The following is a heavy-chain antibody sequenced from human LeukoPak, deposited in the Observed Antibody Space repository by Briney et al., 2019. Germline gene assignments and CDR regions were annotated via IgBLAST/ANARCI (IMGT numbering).Heavy chain of an antibody. D-gene: IGHD2-2*01. CDR2: IYPGDSDT. Sequence: GESLKISCKVSGYSFATYWIGWVRQMPGKGLEWMGIIYPGDSDTRYSPSFQGQVTISADKSINTAYLQWSSLKASDTAMYYCARRSDIVVVPAAIGAFDIWGQGTMVTVSS. CDR3: ARRSDIVVVPAAIGAFDI. J-gene: IGHJ3*02. CDR1: GYSFATYW. V-gene: IGHV5-51*01.